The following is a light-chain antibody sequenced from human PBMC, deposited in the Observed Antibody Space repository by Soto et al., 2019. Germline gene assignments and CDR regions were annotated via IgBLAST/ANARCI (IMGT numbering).Light chain of an antibody. CDR1: QSITTY. Sequence: DIQMTQSPSSLSASVGDRVTITCRASQSITTYLNWYQQKPGRAPKLLIYAASILQSGVPSRFSGSGSGTDFTLTISSLQPEDFETYYCQQSYNTPCTFGQGTKVDIK. CDR3: QQSYNTPCT. V-gene: IGKV1-39*01. J-gene: IGKJ2*02. CDR2: AAS.